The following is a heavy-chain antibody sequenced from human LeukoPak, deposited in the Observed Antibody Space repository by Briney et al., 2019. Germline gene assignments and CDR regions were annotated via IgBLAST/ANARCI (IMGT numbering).Heavy chain of an antibody. V-gene: IGHV1-2*06. CDR2: INPHSGGT. J-gene: IGHJ4*02. CDR3: ARDHNWGPDY. Sequence: ASVKVSCKASGYTFIGYYMHWVRQAPGQGLEWMGRINPHSGGTNSEQNFQGRVTMSRDMSISTAYMELSRLTSDDTAVYYCARDHNWGPDYWGQGTLVSVSS. D-gene: IGHD7-27*01. CDR1: GYTFIGYY.